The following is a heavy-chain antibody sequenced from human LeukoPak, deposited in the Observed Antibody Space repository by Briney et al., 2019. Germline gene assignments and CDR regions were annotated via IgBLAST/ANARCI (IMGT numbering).Heavy chain of an antibody. V-gene: IGHV2-70*01. Sequence: SGPALVKPTQTLTLTCTFSGFSLSTSGMCVSWIRQPPGKALEWLALIDWDDDKYYSTSLKTRLTISKDTSKNQVVLTMTNMDPVDTATYYCARIHYYGPGSYSRGYYYGMDVWGKGTTVTVSS. CDR1: GFSLSTSGMC. CDR3: ARIHYYGPGSYSRGYYYGMDV. CDR2: IDWDDDK. D-gene: IGHD3-10*01. J-gene: IGHJ6*04.